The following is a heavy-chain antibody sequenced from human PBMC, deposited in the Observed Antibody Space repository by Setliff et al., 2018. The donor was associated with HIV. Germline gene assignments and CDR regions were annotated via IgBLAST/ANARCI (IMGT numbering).Heavy chain of an antibody. V-gene: IGHV1-2*02. J-gene: IGHJ4*02. CDR3: ATGRDSSGYYFLADY. D-gene: IGHD3-22*01. Sequence: ASVQVSCKTSGYTFTGYHMHWVRQAPGQGLEWMGWINPNSGGTIYAQKFQDRVTMTRDTSSSTAYMELSRLRSDDTAVYYCATGRDSSGYYFLADYWGRGTLVTVSS. CDR1: GYTFTGYH. CDR2: INPNSGGT.